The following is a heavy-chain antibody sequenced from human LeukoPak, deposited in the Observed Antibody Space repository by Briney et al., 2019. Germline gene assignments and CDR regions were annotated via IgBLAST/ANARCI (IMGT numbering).Heavy chain of an antibody. Sequence: ASVKVSCKASGYTFTSYAMNWVRQAPGQGLEWMGWINTNTGNPTYAQGFTGRFVFSLDTSVSTAYLQISSLKAEDTAVYYCARDRGHGGTTYLNWFDPWGQGTLVTVSS. J-gene: IGHJ5*02. CDR1: GYTFTSYA. V-gene: IGHV7-4-1*02. CDR3: ARDRGHGGTTYLNWFDP. D-gene: IGHD1-7*01. CDR2: INTNTGNP.